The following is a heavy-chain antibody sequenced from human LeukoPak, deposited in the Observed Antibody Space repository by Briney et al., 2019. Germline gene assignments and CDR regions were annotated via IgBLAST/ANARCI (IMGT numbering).Heavy chain of an antibody. Sequence: SVKVSCKASGGTFSSYAISWMRQAPGQGLEWMGGIIPIFGTANYAQKFQGRVTMTRNTSISTAYMELSSLRSEDTAVYYCARNVRATGYPYYSGMDVWGQGTTVTVSS. V-gene: IGHV1-69*05. CDR2: IIPIFGTA. J-gene: IGHJ6*02. CDR1: GGTFSSYA. D-gene: IGHD3-9*01. CDR3: ARNVRATGYPYYSGMDV.